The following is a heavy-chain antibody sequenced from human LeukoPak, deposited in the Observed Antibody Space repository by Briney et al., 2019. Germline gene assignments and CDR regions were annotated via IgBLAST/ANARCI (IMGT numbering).Heavy chain of an antibody. Sequence: SQTLSLTCTVSGGSISSGGYYWSWIRQLPGKGLEWIGYIYYSGSTYYNPSLKSRVTISVDTSKNQFSLKLSSVTAADTAVYYCARQVPRELLFDYWGQGTLVTVSS. V-gene: IGHV4-31*03. D-gene: IGHD1-7*01. CDR3: ARQVPRELLFDY. CDR1: GGSISSGGYY. CDR2: IYYSGST. J-gene: IGHJ4*02.